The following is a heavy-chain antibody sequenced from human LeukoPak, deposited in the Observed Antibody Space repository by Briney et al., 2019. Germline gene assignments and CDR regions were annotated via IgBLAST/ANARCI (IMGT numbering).Heavy chain of an antibody. CDR2: IRSKAYGGTT. V-gene: IGHV3-49*03. CDR1: GFTFGDYA. J-gene: IGHJ6*02. D-gene: IGHD3-9*01. CDR3: SILTGYYNYYGMDV. Sequence: PGGSLRLSCTASGFTFGDYAMSWFRQAPGKGLEWVGFIRSKAYGGTTEYAASVKGRFTISRDDSKSIAYLQMNSLKTEDTAVYYCSILTGYYNYYGMDVWGQGTTVTVSS.